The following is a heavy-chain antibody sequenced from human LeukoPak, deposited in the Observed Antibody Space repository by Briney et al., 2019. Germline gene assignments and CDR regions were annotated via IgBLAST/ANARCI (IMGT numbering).Heavy chain of an antibody. CDR3: ARSAYSSCWYHFEDY. J-gene: IGHJ4*02. V-gene: IGHV3-7*01. Sequence: GGSLRLSCAASGFTFSGYWMSWVRQAPGKGLEWVANIKQDGSEKYYVDSVKGRFTTSRDNAKNSLYLQMNSLSAEDTAVYYFARSAYSSCWYHFEDYWGQGTLVTVSS. D-gene: IGHD6-19*01. CDR1: GFTFSGYW. CDR2: IKQDGSEK.